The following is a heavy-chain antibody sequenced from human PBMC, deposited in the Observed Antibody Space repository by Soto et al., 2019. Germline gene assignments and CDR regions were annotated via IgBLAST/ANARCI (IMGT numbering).Heavy chain of an antibody. V-gene: IGHV1-18*01. J-gene: IGHJ4*02. D-gene: IGHD3-22*01. CDR3: ARVDDYYDSSGHYFTFFNY. CDR1: GYIFTSYG. Sequence: QVPLVQSRPEVTKPGASVKLSCKASGYIFTSYGIGWVRQAPGQGLEWMGWISAFKGYTKYPQRLQGRVTMTTDTPTSTAYMELRSLRSDDTAVYYCARVDDYYDSSGHYFTFFNYWGQGSLVTVSS. CDR2: ISAFKGYT.